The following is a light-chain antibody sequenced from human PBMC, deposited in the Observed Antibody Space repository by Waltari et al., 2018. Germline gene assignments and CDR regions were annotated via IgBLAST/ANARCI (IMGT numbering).Light chain of an antibody. V-gene: IGLV2-14*01. CDR2: DLT. J-gene: IGLJ2*01. CDR1: NSDIGSYSY. Sequence: QSVLTQPASVSGSPGQPITISCTGTNSDIGSYSYVSWYQQYPGKAPKLIIYDLTERPSGVATRFSGSKSGNTASLTISGVQADDEADYFCSSYTGRGTVIFGRGTMVTVL. CDR3: SSYTGRGTVI.